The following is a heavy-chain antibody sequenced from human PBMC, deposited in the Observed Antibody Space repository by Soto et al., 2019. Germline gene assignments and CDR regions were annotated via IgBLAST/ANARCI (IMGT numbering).Heavy chain of an antibody. J-gene: IGHJ4*02. CDR3: VRDPGDSSGWSD. CDR1: SGSISSRNW. D-gene: IGHD6-19*01. Sequence: PSETLSLTCAVSSGSISSRNWWSWVRQPPGKGLEWIGEIYHSGSTNYNPSLKSRVTISVDKSKKQFSLNLSSVTAADTAVYYCVRDPGDSSGWSDWGQGTLVTVSS. V-gene: IGHV4-4*02. CDR2: IYHSGST.